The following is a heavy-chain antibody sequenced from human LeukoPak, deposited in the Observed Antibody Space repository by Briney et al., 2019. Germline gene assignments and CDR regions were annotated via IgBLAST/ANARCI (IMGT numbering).Heavy chain of an antibody. CDR2: INHSGST. D-gene: IGHD2-8*01. Sequence: SETLSLTCAVYGGSFSGYYWSWIRQPPGKGLEWIGEINHSGSTNYNPSLKSRVTILVDTSKNQFSLKLSSVTAADTAVYYCARGRRMLLGAFDIWGQGTMVTVSS. CDR1: GGSFSGYY. J-gene: IGHJ3*02. V-gene: IGHV4-34*01. CDR3: ARGRRMLLGAFDI.